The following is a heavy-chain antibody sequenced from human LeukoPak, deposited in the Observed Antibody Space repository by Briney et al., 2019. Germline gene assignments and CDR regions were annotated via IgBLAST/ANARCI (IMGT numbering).Heavy chain of an antibody. CDR3: AKRPGYSGYDYYFDY. J-gene: IGHJ4*02. Sequence: GGSLRLSCAASGFTFSSYAMSWVRQAPGKGLEWVSAISGSGGSTYYADSVKGRFTISRDNSKNTLYPQMNSLRAEDTAVYYCAKRPGYSGYDYYFDYWGQGTLVTVSS. D-gene: IGHD5-12*01. V-gene: IGHV3-23*01. CDR1: GFTFSSYA. CDR2: ISGSGGST.